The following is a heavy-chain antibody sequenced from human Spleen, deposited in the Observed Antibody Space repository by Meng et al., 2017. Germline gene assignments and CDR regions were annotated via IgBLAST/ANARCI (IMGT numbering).Heavy chain of an antibody. V-gene: IGHV4-59*01. CDR2: IYYDGAT. D-gene: IGHD3-10*01. CDR1: GGSMSPYY. Sequence: SETLSLTCTVSGGSMSPYYWSWIRQPPGKGLEWIAYIYYDGATTYNPSLKSRITISVDTSKNQFSLKLSSVTAADTAVYYCAREGLTVVREITVVYAFDIWGQGTMVTVSS. CDR3: AREGLTVVREITVVYAFDI. J-gene: IGHJ3*02.